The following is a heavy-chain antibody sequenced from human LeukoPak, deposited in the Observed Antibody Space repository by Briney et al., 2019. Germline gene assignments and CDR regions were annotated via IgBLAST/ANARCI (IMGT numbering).Heavy chain of an antibody. Sequence: ASVKVSCKASGYTSTGYYMHWVRQAPGQGLEWMGWINPNSGGTNYAQKFQGRVTMTRDTSISTAYMELSRLRSDDTAVYYCARDQVCSGGSCYSGDPYYYYGMDVWGQGTTVTVSS. CDR2: INPNSGGT. V-gene: IGHV1-2*02. CDR1: GYTSTGYY. J-gene: IGHJ6*02. CDR3: ARDQVCSGGSCYSGDPYYYYGMDV. D-gene: IGHD2-15*01.